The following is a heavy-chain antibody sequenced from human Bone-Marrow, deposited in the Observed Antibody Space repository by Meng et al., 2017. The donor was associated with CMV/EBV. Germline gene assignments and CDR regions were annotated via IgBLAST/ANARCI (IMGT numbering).Heavy chain of an antibody. Sequence: GGSLRFSCAASGFTFSAYEMNWVRQAPGKGLEWVLYISSSGSTTYYADSVKGRFTISRDNAKKSLYLQMNSLRAEDTAVYYCARGRGDNWYYYGMDVWGQGTTVTVSS. V-gene: IGHV3-48*03. J-gene: IGHJ6*02. D-gene: IGHD1-1*01. CDR1: GFTFSAYE. CDR2: ISSSGSTT. CDR3: ARGRGDNWYYYGMDV.